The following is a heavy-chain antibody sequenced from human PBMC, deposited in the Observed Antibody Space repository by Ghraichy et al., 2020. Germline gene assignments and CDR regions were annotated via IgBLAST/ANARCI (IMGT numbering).Heavy chain of an antibody. V-gene: IGHV3-23*01. J-gene: IGHJ6*02. CDR1: GFTFSSYA. CDR3: AKQLKIFYYGMDV. D-gene: IGHD1-1*01. CDR2: ISGSGGST. Sequence: LTCAASGFTFSSYAMNWVRQAPGKGLEWVSSISGSGGSTYYADSVKGRFTISRDNSKNTLYLQMNSLRAEDTAVYYCAKQLKIFYYGMDVWGQGTTVTFSS.